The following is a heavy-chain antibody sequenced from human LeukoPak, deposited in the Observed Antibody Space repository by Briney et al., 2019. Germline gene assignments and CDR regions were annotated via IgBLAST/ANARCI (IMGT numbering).Heavy chain of an antibody. CDR1: GGSISSSSYY. J-gene: IGHJ4*02. CDR2: IYYSGST. D-gene: IGHD3-10*01. Sequence: SETLSLTCTVSGGSISSSSYYWGWIRQPPGKGLEWIGSIYYSGSTYYNPSLKSRVTISVDTSKNQFSLKLSSVTAADTAVYYCARLRVVRGVIIRGFDYWGQGTLVTVSS. V-gene: IGHV4-39*01. CDR3: ARLRVVRGVIIRGFDY.